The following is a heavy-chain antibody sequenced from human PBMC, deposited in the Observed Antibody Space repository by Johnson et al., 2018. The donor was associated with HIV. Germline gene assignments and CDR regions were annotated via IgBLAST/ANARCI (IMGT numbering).Heavy chain of an antibody. CDR2: IGTAGDT. CDR1: GFTFSSYA. Sequence: VQLVESGGGVVQPGRSLRLSCAASGFTFSSYAMHWVRQATGKGLEWVSAIGTAGDTYYPGSVKGRFTISRDNSKTTLYLQMNSLKTEDTAVYYCTTRVGATTPPSDAFDIWGQGTMVTVSS. D-gene: IGHD1-26*01. V-gene: IGHV3-13*01. J-gene: IGHJ3*02. CDR3: TTRVGATTPPSDAFDI.